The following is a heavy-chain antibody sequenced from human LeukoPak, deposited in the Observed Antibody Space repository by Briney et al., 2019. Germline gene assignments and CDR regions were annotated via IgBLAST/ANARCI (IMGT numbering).Heavy chain of an antibody. CDR3: ARMNYYDSSGKNWFDP. J-gene: IGHJ5*02. D-gene: IGHD3-22*01. V-gene: IGHV1-46*01. CDR1: GYTFTSNY. CDR2: ISPSGGST. Sequence: ASVKVSCKAFGYTFTSNYMHWVRQAPGQGPEWMGVISPSGGSTTYAQKFQGRVTMTRNTSKSTAYMELSSLISEDTAVYYCARMNYYDSSGKNWFDPWGQGTLVTVSS.